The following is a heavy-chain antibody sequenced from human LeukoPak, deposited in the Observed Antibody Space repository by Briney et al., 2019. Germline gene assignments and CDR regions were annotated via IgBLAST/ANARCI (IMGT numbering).Heavy chain of an antibody. CDR1: GFTFRNYW. D-gene: IGHD4-4*01. V-gene: IGHV3-74*01. CDR2: INTDGSTS. J-gene: IGHJ3*02. Sequence: GGSLRPSCGASGFTFRNYWMHWVRQAPGKGLVWVSSINTDGSTSNYADSVKGRLTISRDNAKNTLYVQMSSLTDADTATYYCARSNNGAFDIWGQGTMITVSS. CDR3: ARSNNGAFDI.